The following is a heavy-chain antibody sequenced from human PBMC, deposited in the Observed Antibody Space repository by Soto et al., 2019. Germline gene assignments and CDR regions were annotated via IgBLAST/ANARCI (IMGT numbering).Heavy chain of an antibody. CDR1: GYPVTAYY. Sequence: QLHLVQSGAVVKKPGASVTVSCSASGYPVTAYYMHWVRQAPGRGLEWMGGINPATGAAKYTQTFQVRVTMTRDTSTSTVFMELSGLTSEDTAGFYCARGGGVGVAGSAAFDMWGQGTLVTVSS. CDR2: INPATGAA. D-gene: IGHD3-3*01. CDR3: ARGGGVGVAGSAAFDM. J-gene: IGHJ3*02. V-gene: IGHV1-2*02.